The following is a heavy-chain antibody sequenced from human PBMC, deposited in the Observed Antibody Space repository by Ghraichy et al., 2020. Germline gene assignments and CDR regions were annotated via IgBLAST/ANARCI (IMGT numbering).Heavy chain of an antibody. J-gene: IGHJ4*02. D-gene: IGHD4-17*01. CDR1: GGSISSGDYY. Sequence: SETLSLTCTVSGGSISSGDYYWSWIRQPPGKGLEWIGYIYYSGSTYYNPSLKSRVTISVDTSKNQFSLKLSSVTAADTAVYYCARNSYGDSSTSDYWGQGTLVTVSS. V-gene: IGHV4-30-4*01. CDR2: IYYSGST. CDR3: ARNSYGDSSTSDY.